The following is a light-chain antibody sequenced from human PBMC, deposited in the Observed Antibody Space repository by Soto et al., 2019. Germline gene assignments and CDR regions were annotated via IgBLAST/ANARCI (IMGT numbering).Light chain of an antibody. V-gene: IGKV1-39*01. CDR1: QSISSY. CDR3: QQSYSIPWT. CDR2: AAS. Sequence: IQMTQSPTSLSASVGDRVTITCRASQSISSYLNWYQQKPGKAPKVLIYAASSLQSGIPSRFSGSGSGTDFTLTISSLQPEDFATYYCQQSYSIPWTFGQGTKVDNK. J-gene: IGKJ1*01.